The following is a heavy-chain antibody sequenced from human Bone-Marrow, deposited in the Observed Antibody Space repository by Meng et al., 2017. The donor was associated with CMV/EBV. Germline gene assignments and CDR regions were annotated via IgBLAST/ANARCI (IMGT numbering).Heavy chain of an antibody. J-gene: IGHJ4*02. CDR1: GFTFSNDW. Sequence: ASGFTFSNDWMSWVRQAPGKGLEWVGRIKSKTDRGTTDYAEHVKDRFNISRANSGNTLYLQMNSLRVEDTAVYFCAADFSGSDAFDYWGRGTLVTVSS. CDR3: AADFSGSDAFDY. CDR2: IKSKTDRGTT. D-gene: IGHD3-10*01. V-gene: IGHV3-15*01.